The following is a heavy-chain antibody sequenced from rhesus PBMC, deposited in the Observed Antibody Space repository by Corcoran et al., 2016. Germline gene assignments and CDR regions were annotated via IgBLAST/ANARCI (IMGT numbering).Heavy chain of an antibody. J-gene: IGHJ4*01. D-gene: IGHD2-33*01. Sequence: QVQLQESGPGLVKPSETLSLTCAVSGGPFSSYWWSWIRQPPGKGLEWIGEINGNRGTTNHTPSLKSRATISKDASTTQFALKLSAVTAADTAVYYCARGSTLSTIFDSWGQGVLVTVSS. CDR2: INGNRGTT. CDR3: ARGSTLSTIFDS. V-gene: IGHV4-80*01. CDR1: GGPFSSYW.